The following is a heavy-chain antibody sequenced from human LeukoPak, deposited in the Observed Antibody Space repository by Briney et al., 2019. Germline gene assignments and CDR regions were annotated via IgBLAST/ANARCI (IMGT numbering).Heavy chain of an antibody. CDR3: VRGQSNVRYSGYERKLTRFDP. D-gene: IGHD5-12*01. CDR1: GYTITSYD. V-gene: IGHV1-8*03. Sequence: AAVQDSCKASGYTITSYDCNWVGQPTAQGGEGMGWKKPNSGNKGYAQKFQGGLTTIRKTYISKAYMELSSLRSEDTAVDYCVRGQSNVRYSGYERKLTRFDPWGQGTLVSVSS. CDR2: KKPNSGNK. J-gene: IGHJ5*01.